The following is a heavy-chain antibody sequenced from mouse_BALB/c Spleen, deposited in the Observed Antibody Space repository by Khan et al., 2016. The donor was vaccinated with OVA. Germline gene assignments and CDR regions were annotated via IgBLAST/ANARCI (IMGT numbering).Heavy chain of an antibody. CDR2: IYPYNDGT. CDR3: ARNYRYDVYFDY. V-gene: IGHV1S136*01. J-gene: IGHJ2*01. CDR1: GYTFTSYV. Sequence: EVELVESGPELVKPGASVKMSCKASGYTFTSYVMHWVKQKPGQGLEWIGYIYPYNDGTKYNEKFKGKATLTSDKSSSTAYMELSSLTSEDSAVYYCARNYRYDVYFDYWGQGTTLTVSS. D-gene: IGHD2-14*01.